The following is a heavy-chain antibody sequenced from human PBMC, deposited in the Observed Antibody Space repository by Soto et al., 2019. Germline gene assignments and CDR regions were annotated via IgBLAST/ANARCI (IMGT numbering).Heavy chain of an antibody. J-gene: IGHJ4*02. CDR3: ATVRRSSGYYYGY. V-gene: IGHV1-46*01. D-gene: IGHD3-22*01. CDR2: INPSGGST. CDR1: GYTFTSYY. Sequence: GASVKVSCKASGYTFTSYYMHWVRQAPGQGLEWMGIINPSGGSTIYAQKFQGRVTMTRDTSTSTVYMELSSLRSEDTAVYSCATVRRSSGYYYGYWGQGTPVTVSS.